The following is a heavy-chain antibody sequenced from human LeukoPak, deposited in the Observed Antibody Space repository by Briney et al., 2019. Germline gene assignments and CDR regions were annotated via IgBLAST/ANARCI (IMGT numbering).Heavy chain of an antibody. Sequence: KSSETLSLTCAVYGGSFSGYYWSWLRQPPGKGLEWIGEINHSGSTNYNPSLKSRVTISVDTSKNQFSLKLRSVTAADTAVYYCARENIVNIPAAIYYYSYMDVWGKGTTVTVSS. CDR3: ARENIVNIPAAIYYYSYMDV. J-gene: IGHJ6*03. V-gene: IGHV4-34*01. CDR2: INHSGST. D-gene: IGHD2-2*01. CDR1: GGSFSGYY.